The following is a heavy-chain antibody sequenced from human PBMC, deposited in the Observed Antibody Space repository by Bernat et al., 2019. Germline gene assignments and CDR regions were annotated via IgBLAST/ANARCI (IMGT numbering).Heavy chain of an antibody. CDR3: ARAGFVTVSYFYFYMEV. CDR1: GFTFGSYG. CDR2: LLSDGNDE. V-gene: IGHV3-33*01. D-gene: IGHD4-4*01. Sequence: QVQLVESGGAVVQPGRSLRLSCAASGFTFGSYGMYWVRQAPGKGLEWVALLLSDGNDEYYADSVKGRFTISRGNSKNTLYLQMNRLRVENTAVYFCARAGFVTVSYFYFYMEVWGKGTTVAVSS. J-gene: IGHJ6*03.